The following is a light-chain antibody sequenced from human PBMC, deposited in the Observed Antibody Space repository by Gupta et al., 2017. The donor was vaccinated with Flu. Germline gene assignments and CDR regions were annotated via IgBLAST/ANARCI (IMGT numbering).Light chain of an antibody. CDR3: GAWDNSLNSFV. CDR1: TFNIGNNY. Sequence: QSVLTQPPSTSGTPGQRVIISCSDTTFNIGNNYVYWFQQLPGAAPRLLIYRVNERHSGVPDRFSASKSATSGSLAISGLRSEDEGDYFCGAWDNSLNSFVFGTRTTVTVL. J-gene: IGLJ1*01. CDR2: RVN. V-gene: IGLV1-47*01.